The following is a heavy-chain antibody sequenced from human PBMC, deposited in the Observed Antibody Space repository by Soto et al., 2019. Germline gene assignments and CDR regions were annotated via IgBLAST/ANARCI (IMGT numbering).Heavy chain of an antibody. Sequence: EVQLLESGGGLVQPGGSLRLSCAASRFTFSNYAMSWVRQAPGKGLEWVSGISSTGGGTYYADSVKGRFTISRDNSKNTLDLQMSSLRAEDTAIYYCARAHDYDFWSGFLFYGMDVWGQGTTVTVSS. CDR3: ARAHDYDFWSGFLFYGMDV. V-gene: IGHV3-23*01. D-gene: IGHD3-3*01. J-gene: IGHJ6*02. CDR1: RFTFSNYA. CDR2: ISSTGGGT.